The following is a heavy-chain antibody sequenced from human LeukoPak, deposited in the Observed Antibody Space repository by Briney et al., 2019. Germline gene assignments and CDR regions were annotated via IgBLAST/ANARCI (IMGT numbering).Heavy chain of an antibody. CDR1: GFTFSSYA. J-gene: IGHJ4*02. CDR3: AKDPAGATGAY. CDR2: ISGSGGST. D-gene: IGHD1-26*01. V-gene: IGHV3-23*01. Sequence: GGSLRLSCAASGFTFSSYAMSWVRQAPGKGLEWVSVISGSGGSTYYADSVKGRFTISRDNSKNTLYLQMNSLRAEDTAVYYCAKDPAGATGAYWGQGTLVTVSS.